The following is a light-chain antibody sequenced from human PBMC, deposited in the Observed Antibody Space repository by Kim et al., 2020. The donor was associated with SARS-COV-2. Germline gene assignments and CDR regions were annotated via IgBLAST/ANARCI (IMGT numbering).Light chain of an antibody. V-gene: IGKV3-20*01. CDR3: QQYGSSPLYS. CDR2: GAS. CDR1: QSVSSNY. Sequence: SQGARPTLSCRASQSVSSNYLAWYQQTPGQAPRLLIYGASTRATGIPDRFSGSGSGTDFTLTISRLEPEDFAVYYCQQYGSSPLYSFGQGTKLEI. J-gene: IGKJ2*03.